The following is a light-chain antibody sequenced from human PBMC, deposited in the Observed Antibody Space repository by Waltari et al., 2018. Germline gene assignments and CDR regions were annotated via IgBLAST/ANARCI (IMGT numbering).Light chain of an antibody. CDR2: AAS. CDR1: QGISSY. V-gene: IGKV1-8*01. Sequence: AIRLTQSPSSFSASTGDRVTITCRASQGISSYLAWYQQKPAKAPKLLIYAASTLQSGVPSRVSGSGSGTDFTLTISCLQSEDFATYYCQQYYSYPPTFGQGTKVEIK. CDR3: QQYYSYPPT. J-gene: IGKJ1*01.